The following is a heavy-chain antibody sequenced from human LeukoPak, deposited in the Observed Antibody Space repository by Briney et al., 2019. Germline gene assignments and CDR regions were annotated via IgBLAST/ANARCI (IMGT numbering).Heavy chain of an antibody. D-gene: IGHD6-19*01. CDR3: AKEIAVAAFDY. Sequence: SGRSLRLSCAASGFTFSSYGMHWVRQAPGKGLEWVAVIWYDGSNKYYADSVKGRFTISRDNSKNTLYLQMNSLRAEDTAIYFCAKEIAVAAFDYWGQGTLVTVSS. V-gene: IGHV3-33*06. J-gene: IGHJ4*02. CDR2: IWYDGSNK. CDR1: GFTFSSYG.